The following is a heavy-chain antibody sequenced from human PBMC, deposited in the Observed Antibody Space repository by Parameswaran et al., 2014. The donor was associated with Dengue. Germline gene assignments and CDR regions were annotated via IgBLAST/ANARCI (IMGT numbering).Heavy chain of an antibody. D-gene: IGHD4-23*01. CDR3: AKEGSYGGKSWDYYYGMDV. Sequence: RWIRQPPGKGLEWVSFISSTGSTKFYADSVKGRFTIFRDNAKRSLHLQMNSLRAEDTAVYYCAKEGSYGGKSWDYYYGMDVWGQGTTVTVSS. CDR2: ISSTGSTK. J-gene: IGHJ6*02. V-gene: IGHV3-11*04.